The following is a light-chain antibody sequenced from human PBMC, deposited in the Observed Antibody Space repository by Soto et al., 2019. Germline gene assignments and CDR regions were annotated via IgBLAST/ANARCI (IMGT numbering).Light chain of an antibody. Sequence: QSVLTQPASVSGSPGQSITISCTGTSSDVGGYNYVSWYQQHPGKAPKLMIYAVTDRPSGVSSRFSGSKSGNTASLTISGLQAEDEADYYCRSYTSSSTLLGTGTKVTVL. CDR1: SSDVGGYNY. CDR2: AVT. CDR3: RSYTSSSTL. V-gene: IGLV2-14*01. J-gene: IGLJ1*01.